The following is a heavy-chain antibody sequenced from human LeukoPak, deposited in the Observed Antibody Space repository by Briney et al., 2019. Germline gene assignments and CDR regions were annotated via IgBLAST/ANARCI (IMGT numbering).Heavy chain of an antibody. J-gene: IGHJ3*02. CDR2: IIPILGTA. D-gene: IGHD3-10*01. Sequence: ASVKVSCKASGGTFSSYAISWVRQAPGQGLEWMGRIIPILGTANYAQKFQGRVTITADKSTSTAYMELSSLRSEDTAVYYCARDGSSLDAFDIWGQGTMVTVSS. CDR1: GGTFSSYA. CDR3: ARDGSSLDAFDI. V-gene: IGHV1-69*04.